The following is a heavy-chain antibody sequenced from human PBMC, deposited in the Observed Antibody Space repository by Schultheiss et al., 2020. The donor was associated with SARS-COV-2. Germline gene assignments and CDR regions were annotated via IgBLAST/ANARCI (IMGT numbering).Heavy chain of an antibody. CDR1: GYTFTSYG. CDR2: ISAYNGNT. Sequence: ASVKVSCKASGYTFTSYGISWVRQAPGQGLEWMGWISAYNGNTNYAQKFQGRVTMTRNTSISTAYMELSSLRSEDTAVYYCASFFYSSSWYGIHYYYGMDVWGQGTTVTVSS. V-gene: IGHV1-18*01. J-gene: IGHJ6*02. D-gene: IGHD6-13*01. CDR3: ASFFYSSSWYGIHYYYGMDV.